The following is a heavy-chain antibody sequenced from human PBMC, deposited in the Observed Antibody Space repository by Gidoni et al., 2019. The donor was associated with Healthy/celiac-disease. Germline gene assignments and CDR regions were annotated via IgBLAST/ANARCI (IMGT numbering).Heavy chain of an antibody. J-gene: IGHJ6*02. CDR1: GYTFTGYY. CDR3: ARKYELAPYNYGMDV. CDR2: INPNSGGT. Sequence: QVQLVQSGAEVKKPGASVKVSCKASGYTFTGYYMHWVRQAPGQGLEWMGWINPNSGGTNYAQKFQGRVTMTRDTSISTAYMELSRLRSDDTAVYYCARKYELAPYNYGMDVWGQGTTVTVSS. D-gene: IGHD1-20*01. V-gene: IGHV1-2*02.